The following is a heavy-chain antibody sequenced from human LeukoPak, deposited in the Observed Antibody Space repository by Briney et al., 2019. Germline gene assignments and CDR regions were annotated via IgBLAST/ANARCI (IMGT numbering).Heavy chain of an antibody. Sequence: SSETLSLTCTVSGDSISSPNYYWTWIRQPAGQGLEWIGRLPSTGSPSYNPSLKSRVTISIDMFRNQLSLKLDSVTVADTAVYYCARHDGSAYNLDYWGQGTLVTVSS. D-gene: IGHD3-22*01. CDR1: GDSISSPNYY. J-gene: IGHJ4*02. CDR2: LPSTGSP. CDR3: ARHDGSAYNLDY. V-gene: IGHV4-61*02.